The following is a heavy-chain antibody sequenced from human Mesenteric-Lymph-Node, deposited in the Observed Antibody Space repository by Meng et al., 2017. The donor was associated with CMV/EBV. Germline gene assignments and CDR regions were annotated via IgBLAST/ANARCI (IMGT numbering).Heavy chain of an antibody. V-gene: IGHV4-59*01. CDR2: IYYSGST. Sequence: SETLSLTCTVSGGSISSYYWSWIRQPPGKGLEWIGYIYYSGSTNYNPSLKSRVTISVDTSKNQFSLKLSSVTAADTAVYYCAREDYGSGSYCLGYWGQGTLVTVSS. CDR3: AREDYGSGSYCLGY. CDR1: GGSISSYY. J-gene: IGHJ4*02. D-gene: IGHD3-10*01.